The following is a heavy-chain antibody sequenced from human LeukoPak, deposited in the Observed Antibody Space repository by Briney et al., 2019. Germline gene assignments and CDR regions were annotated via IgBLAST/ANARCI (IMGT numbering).Heavy chain of an antibody. CDR3: ARGGEGVVVITNYFDY. CDR2: IYYSGST. CDR1: GGSISSSSYY. V-gene: IGHV4-39*01. D-gene: IGHD3-22*01. Sequence: SETLSLTCTVSGGSISSSSYYWGWIRQPPGKGLEWIGSIYYSGSTYYNPSLKSRVTISVDTSKNQFSLKLSSVTAADTAVYYCARGGEGVVVITNYFDYWGQGTLVTVSS. J-gene: IGHJ4*02.